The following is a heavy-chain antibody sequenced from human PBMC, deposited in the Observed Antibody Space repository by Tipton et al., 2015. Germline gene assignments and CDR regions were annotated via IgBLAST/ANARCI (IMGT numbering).Heavy chain of an antibody. Sequence: TLSLTCTVSGGSISSGGYYWSWIRQHPGKGLEWIGYIYYSGSTNYNPSLKSRVTISVDTSKTQFSLKMSSVTASDTAVYYCARARVRHGGLFAPWGQGILVTVPS. J-gene: IGHJ5*02. V-gene: IGHV4-31*03. CDR2: IYYSGST. CDR3: ARARVRHGGLFAP. D-gene: IGHD4-23*01. CDR1: GGSISSGGYY.